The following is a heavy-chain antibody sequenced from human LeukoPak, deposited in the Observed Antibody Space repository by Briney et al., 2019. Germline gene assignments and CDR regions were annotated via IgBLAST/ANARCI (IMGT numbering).Heavy chain of an antibody. V-gene: IGHV1-18*01. CDR2: ISAYNGNT. CDR1: GYTFTSYG. CDR3: ARDKGTAMEPYYFDY. J-gene: IGHJ4*02. Sequence: ASVEVSCKASGYTFTSYGISWVRQAPGQGLEWMGWISAYNGNTNYAQKLQGRVTMTTDTSTSTAYMELRSLRSDDTAVYYCARDKGTAMEPYYFDYWGQGTLVTVSS. D-gene: IGHD5-18*01.